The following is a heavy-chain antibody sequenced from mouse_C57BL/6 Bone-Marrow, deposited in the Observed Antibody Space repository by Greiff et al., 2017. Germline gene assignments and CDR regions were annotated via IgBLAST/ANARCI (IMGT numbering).Heavy chain of an antibody. CDR1: GYTFTSYW. V-gene: IGHV1-59*01. D-gene: IGHD1-1*02. CDR3: ALYGRRPLCYYAMDY. J-gene: IGHJ4*01. Sequence: QVQLQQPGAELVRPGTSVKLSCKASGYTFTSYWMHWVKQRPGQGLEWIGVIDPSDSYTNYHQKFKGKATLTVDTSSSTAYMQLSSLTSEDSAVYYCALYGRRPLCYYAMDYWGQGTSVTVSS. CDR2: IDPSDSYT.